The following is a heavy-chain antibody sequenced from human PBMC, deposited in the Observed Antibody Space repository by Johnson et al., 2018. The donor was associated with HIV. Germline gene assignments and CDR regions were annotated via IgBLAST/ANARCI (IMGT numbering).Heavy chain of an antibody. V-gene: IGHV3-20*04. J-gene: IGHJ3*02. D-gene: IGHD3-3*01. CDR3: AREGPRITIFGVVTPSAFDI. CDR1: GFTFDDYG. CDR2: INWNGGST. Sequence: VQLVESGGGLVQPGRSLRLSCAASGFTFDDYGMSWVRQAPGKGLEWVSGINWNGGSTGYADSVKGRFTISRDNAKKSLFLQMNSLRVEDTAFYYCAREGPRITIFGVVTPSAFDIWGQGTMVTVSS.